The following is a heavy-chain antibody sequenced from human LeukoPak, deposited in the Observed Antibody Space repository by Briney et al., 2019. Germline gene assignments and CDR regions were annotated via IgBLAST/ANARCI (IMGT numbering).Heavy chain of an antibody. CDR3: ARADYDYVWGSYRQYYFDY. CDR1: GYMFTGYY. Sequence: GASVKVSCKASGYMFTGYYIHWVRQAPGQGLEWMGWIIPNSGGTNYAQKFQGRVTMTRDTSISTAYMDLSRLRSDDMAVYYCARADYDYVWGSYRQYYFDYWGQGTLVTVSS. CDR2: IIPNSGGT. J-gene: IGHJ4*02. V-gene: IGHV1-2*02. D-gene: IGHD3-16*02.